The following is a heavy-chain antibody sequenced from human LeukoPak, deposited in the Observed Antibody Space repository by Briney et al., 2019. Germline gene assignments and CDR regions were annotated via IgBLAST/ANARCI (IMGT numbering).Heavy chain of an antibody. CDR2: INPNSGGT. CDR3: ARASDVWGSYRYTHYYFDY. D-gene: IGHD3-16*02. J-gene: IGHJ4*02. CDR1: GYTFTGYY. Sequence: ASVKVSCKASGYTFTGYYMHWVRQAPGQGLEWMGWINPNSGGTNYAQKFQGWVTMTRDTSISTAYMELSRLRSDDTAVYYCARASDVWGSYRYTHYYFDYWGQGTLVTVSS. V-gene: IGHV1-2*04.